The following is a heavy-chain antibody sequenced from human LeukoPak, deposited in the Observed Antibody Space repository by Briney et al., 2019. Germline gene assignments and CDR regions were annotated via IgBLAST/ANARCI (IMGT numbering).Heavy chain of an antibody. Sequence: GRSLRLSCAASGFTFSIYAMHWVRQAPGKGPEGVALISYDGSNKYYADSVKGRFTISRDNSKNTLYLQMNSLRTEDTAVYDCARGQRAHVEWSNYMDVWGKGTTDIVSS. V-gene: IGHV3-30*04. CDR3: ARGQRAHVEWSNYMDV. J-gene: IGHJ6*03. CDR2: ISYDGSNK. CDR1: GFTFSIYA. D-gene: IGHD3-3*01.